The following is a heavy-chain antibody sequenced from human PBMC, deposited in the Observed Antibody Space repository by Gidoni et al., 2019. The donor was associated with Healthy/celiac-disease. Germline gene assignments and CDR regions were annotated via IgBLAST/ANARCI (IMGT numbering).Heavy chain of an antibody. J-gene: IGHJ3*02. V-gene: IGHV3-9*01. D-gene: IGHD3-22*01. CDR2: IRWNSGSI. CDR1: GFTFDDYA. CDR3: AKDIHDSSASTAFDI. Sequence: DVQLVESGGGLVQPGRSLRLSFSVSGFTFDDYAMHWVRQAPGKGLEWVSGIRWNSGSIGYADSVKGRFTISRDNAKNSLYLQMNSLRPEDTALYYCAKDIHDSSASTAFDIWGQGTMVTVSS.